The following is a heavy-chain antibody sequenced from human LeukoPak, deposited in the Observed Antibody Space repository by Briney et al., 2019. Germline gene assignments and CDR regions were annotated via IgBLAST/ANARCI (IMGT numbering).Heavy chain of an antibody. J-gene: IGHJ6*03. V-gene: IGHV4-59*08. Sequence: SETLSLTCTVSGGSINSYHWNWIRQPPGKGLEWVGYVYSSGATNYNPSLKSRVSMSVDTSKNQFSLTLSSVTAADTAVYYCARGQYYYMDVWGKGTTVTVSS. CDR1: GGSINSYH. CDR3: ARGQYYYMDV. CDR2: VYSSGAT.